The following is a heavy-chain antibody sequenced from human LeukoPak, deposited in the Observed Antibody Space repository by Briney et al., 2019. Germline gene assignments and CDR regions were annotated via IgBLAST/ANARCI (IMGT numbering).Heavy chain of an antibody. J-gene: IGHJ6*03. CDR3: AREARGNFEWIQLFRQPNYYYYYTDV. CDR2: LNSTGSGT. V-gene: IGHV3-74*01. D-gene: IGHD5-18*01. Sequence: GGSLRLSCAASGFTFNYYWMHWVRQAPGKGLEWVSRLNSTGSGTSYADSVKGRFTISRDNAKNSLYLQMNSLRAEDTAVYYCAREARGNFEWIQLFRQPNYYYYYTDVWGKGTTVTVSS. CDR1: GFTFNYYW.